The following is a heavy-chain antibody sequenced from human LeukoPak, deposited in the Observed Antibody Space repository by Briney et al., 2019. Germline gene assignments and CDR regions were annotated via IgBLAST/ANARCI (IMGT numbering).Heavy chain of an antibody. CDR2: ISSGGST. V-gene: IGHV3-66*01. CDR3: ARVRWQQLVSRFDY. Sequence: GGSLRLSCAASGFTVSSHYMTWVRQAPGKGLEWVSVISSGGSTYYADSVKGRFTISSDNSKNTLYLLMNSLSAEDTAVYYYARVRWQQLVSRFDYWGQGTLVTVSS. CDR1: GFTVSSHY. J-gene: IGHJ4*02. D-gene: IGHD6-13*01.